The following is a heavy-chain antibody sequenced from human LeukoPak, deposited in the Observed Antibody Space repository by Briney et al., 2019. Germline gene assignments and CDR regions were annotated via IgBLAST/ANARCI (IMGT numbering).Heavy chain of an antibody. Sequence: PGRSLRLSCAASGFTLSTYAMHWVRQAPGKGLEWVAVISYDGTDTYYADSVKGRFTISRDTSKNSLNLHMNSLRPEDTAVFYCARIRGGPIDYWGQGTLVTVSS. CDR1: GFTLSTYA. V-gene: IGHV3-30-3*01. J-gene: IGHJ4*02. CDR2: ISYDGTDT. CDR3: ARIRGGPIDY. D-gene: IGHD3-16*01.